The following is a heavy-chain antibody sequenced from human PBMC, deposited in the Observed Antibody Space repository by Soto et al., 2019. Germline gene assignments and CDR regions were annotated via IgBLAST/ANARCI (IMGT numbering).Heavy chain of an antibody. J-gene: IGHJ4*02. D-gene: IGHD3-10*01. CDR3: TKGTSAIYTCLFDY. V-gene: IGHV3-9*01. CDR1: GFTFDDYA. CDR2: IRCSGGSI. Sequence: GGSLRLSCAASGFTFDDYAMHWVRQAPGKGLEWVAGIRCSGGSIYYADSVKGRFTISRDNAKNSLYLQMNSLRPEDTAFYYCTKGTSAIYTCLFDYWGQGTLVTVSS.